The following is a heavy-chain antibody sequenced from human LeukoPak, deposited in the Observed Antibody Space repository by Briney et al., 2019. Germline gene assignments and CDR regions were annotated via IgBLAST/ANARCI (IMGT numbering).Heavy chain of an antibody. CDR2: ISVSGGST. CDR1: GFAFNSYT. V-gene: IGHV3-23*01. D-gene: IGHD6-13*01. J-gene: IGHJ4*02. Sequence: PGGSLRLSCVGSGFAFNSYTITWVRQAPGKGLGWVSAISVSGGSTYYADSVKARFTISRDNSRNTLYLQMSSLRAEDTAVYYCAKAADYSSSWYSPSPWGQGTLVTVSS. CDR3: AKAADYSSSWYSPSP.